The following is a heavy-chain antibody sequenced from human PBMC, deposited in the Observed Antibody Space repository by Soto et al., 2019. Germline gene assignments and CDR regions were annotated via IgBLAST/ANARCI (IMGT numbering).Heavy chain of an antibody. CDR2: ISYDGSNK. CDR3: AKATGGEYSSSSVDY. D-gene: IGHD6-6*01. Sequence: GGSLRLSCAASGFTFSSYGMHWVRQAPGKGLEWVAVISYDGSNKYYADSVKGRFTISRDNSKNTLYLQMNSLRAEDTAVYYCAKATGGEYSSSSVDYWGQGTLVTVSS. J-gene: IGHJ4*02. CDR1: GFTFSSYG. V-gene: IGHV3-30*18.